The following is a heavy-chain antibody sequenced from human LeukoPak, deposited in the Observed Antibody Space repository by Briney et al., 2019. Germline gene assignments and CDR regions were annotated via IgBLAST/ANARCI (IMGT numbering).Heavy chain of an antibody. CDR2: IWYDGTNK. V-gene: IGHV3-33*06. D-gene: IGHD5-18*01. CDR1: GFTFSSYG. Sequence: PGGSLRLSCAASGFTFSSYGMHWVRQAPGKGLEWVALIWYDGTNKYYADSVKGRFTISRDNSKNTLYLQMNSLRAEDTAVYYCAKAFNSGYSYGTDYWGQGTLVTVSS. J-gene: IGHJ4*02. CDR3: AKAFNSGYSYGTDY.